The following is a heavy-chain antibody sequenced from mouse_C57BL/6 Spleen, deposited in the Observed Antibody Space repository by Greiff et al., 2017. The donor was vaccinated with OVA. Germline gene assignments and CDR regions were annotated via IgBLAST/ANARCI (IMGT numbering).Heavy chain of an antibody. CDR3: ARSDHDGDYAIEC. V-gene: IGHV1-85*01. CDR1: GYTFTSYD. Sequence: QVQLKQSGPELVKPGASVKLSCKASGYTFTSYDINWVKQRPGQGLEWSGWIYPGVGSTKYNEKFKGKATFTVDTSSSTAYMELHSLTSEDSAVYFCARSDHDGDYAIECLGQGTSVTVSS. D-gene: IGHD2-4*01. CDR2: IYPGVGST. J-gene: IGHJ4*01.